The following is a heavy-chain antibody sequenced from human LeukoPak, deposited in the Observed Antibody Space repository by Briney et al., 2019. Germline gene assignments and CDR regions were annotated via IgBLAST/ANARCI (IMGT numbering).Heavy chain of an antibody. CDR2: ISWNSGSI. CDR3: ARACSTSCYSDY. J-gene: IGHJ4*02. CDR1: GFTFDDYA. Sequence: GRSLRLSCAASGFTFDDYAMHWVRQAPGKGLEWVSGISWNSGSIGYADSVKGRFAISRDNSKNTLYLHMNSLRADDTATYYCARACSTSCYSDYWGQGTLVTVSS. D-gene: IGHD2-2*02. V-gene: IGHV3-9*01.